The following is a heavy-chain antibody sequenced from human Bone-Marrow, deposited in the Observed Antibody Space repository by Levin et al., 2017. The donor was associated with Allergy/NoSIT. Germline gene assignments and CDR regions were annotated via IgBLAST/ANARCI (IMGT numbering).Heavy chain of an antibody. V-gene: IGHV4-34*01. CDR1: GGSFSGYY. J-gene: IGHJ6*02. CDR2: INHSGST. CDR3: ARGLGVIAARPRVGDV. D-gene: IGHD6-6*01. Sequence: SETLSLTCAVYGGSFSGYYWSWIRQPPGKGLEWIGEINHSGSTNYNPSLKSRVTISVDTSKNQLSLKLSSVTAADTAVYYCARGLGVIAARPRVGDVWGQGTTVTVSS.